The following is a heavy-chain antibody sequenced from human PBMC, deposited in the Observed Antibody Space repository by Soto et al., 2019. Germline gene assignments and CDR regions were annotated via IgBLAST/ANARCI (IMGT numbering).Heavy chain of an antibody. CDR1: GGTFSSHA. CDR2: IIPFCKAT. D-gene: IGHD3-16*01. CDR3: ARDVPLNYYDGTYSYYAMDV. J-gene: IGHJ6*02. Sequence: SVKVSCKASGGTFSSHAISWVRQAPGQGLEWMGGIIPFCKATNYAQKFQGRVTITADDSTSTAYMDLYSLRSEDTAVYYCARDVPLNYYDGTYSYYAMDVWGQGTTVTVS. V-gene: IGHV1-69*13.